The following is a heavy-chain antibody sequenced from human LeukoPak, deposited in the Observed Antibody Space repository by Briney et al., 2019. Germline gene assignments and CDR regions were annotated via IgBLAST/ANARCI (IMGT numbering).Heavy chain of an antibody. CDR3: VRDKDWGFDS. CDR2: MGIGTSTI. Sequence: PGGSLRLSCAASGFTFTTYSMNCLPHPPPKALEWVSHMGIGTSTIGYADSVKGRFTISRDNAKNSVHLQMSNLRVDDSAVYYCVRDKDWGFDSWGQGTLVTVSS. CDR1: GFTFTTYS. D-gene: IGHD7-27*01. J-gene: IGHJ4*02. V-gene: IGHV3-48*01.